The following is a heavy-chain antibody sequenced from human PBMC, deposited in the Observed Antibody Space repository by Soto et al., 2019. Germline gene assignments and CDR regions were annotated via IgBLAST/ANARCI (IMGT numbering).Heavy chain of an antibody. CDR1: GYSFTNND. Sequence: ASVKVSCKASGYSFTNNDVSWVRQATGQGLEWMGWMNPGSGDTGYAQKFQGRVTMTRDISIATAYMELSSLRSDDMAIYYCARMETFGSLNWFDPWGQGTLVTVSS. J-gene: IGHJ5*02. D-gene: IGHD3-16*01. V-gene: IGHV1-8*01. CDR2: MNPGSGDT. CDR3: ARMETFGSLNWFDP.